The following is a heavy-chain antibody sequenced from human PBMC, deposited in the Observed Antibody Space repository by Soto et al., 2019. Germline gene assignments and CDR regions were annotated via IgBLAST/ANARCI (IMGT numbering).Heavy chain of an antibody. Sequence: EVLLVESGGGLVKPGGSLRLSCAASGFTFSTYNMNWVRQAPGKGLEWVSSINGRGNYIYYTDAVKGRFTISRDNAKNSLYLQMNSLRAEDTAVYYCAREDGIVGATSGFDYWGQGTLVTVSS. V-gene: IGHV3-21*01. CDR3: AREDGIVGATSGFDY. J-gene: IGHJ4*02. D-gene: IGHD1-26*01. CDR1: GFTFSTYN. CDR2: INGRGNYI.